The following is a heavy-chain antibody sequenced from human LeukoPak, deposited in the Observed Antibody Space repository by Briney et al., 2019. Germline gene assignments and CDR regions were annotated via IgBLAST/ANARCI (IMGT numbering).Heavy chain of an antibody. D-gene: IGHD1-26*01. CDR3: ARGLTGGIPRVGSEYFQH. V-gene: IGHV4-38-2*02. CDR2: IYHSGST. CDR1: GYSISSGYY. Sequence: SETLSLTCTVSGYSISSGYYWGWIRQPPGKGLEWIGSIYHSGSTYYNPSLKSRVTISVDTSKNQFSLKLSSVTAADTAVYYCARGLTGGIPRVGSEYFQHWGQGTLVTVSS. J-gene: IGHJ1*01.